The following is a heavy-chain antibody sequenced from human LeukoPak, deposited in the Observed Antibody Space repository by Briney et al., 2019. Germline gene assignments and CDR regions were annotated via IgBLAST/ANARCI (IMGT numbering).Heavy chain of an antibody. J-gene: IGHJ6*02. V-gene: IGHV1-18*01. CDR3: ARVAVWQWTSTGMDV. Sequence: ASVKVSCKASGYTFTSYGISWVRQAPGQGLEWMGWISAYNGNTNYAQKLQGRVTMTTDTSTSTAYMELRSLRSDDTAVYYCARVAVWQWTSTGMDVWGQGTTVTVSS. D-gene: IGHD6-19*01. CDR2: ISAYNGNT. CDR1: GYTFTSYG.